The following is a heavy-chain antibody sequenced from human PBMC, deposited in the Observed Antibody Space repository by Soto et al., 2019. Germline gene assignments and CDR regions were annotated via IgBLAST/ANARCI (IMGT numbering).Heavy chain of an antibody. J-gene: IGHJ4*02. D-gene: IGHD3-3*02. CDR2: ISSSGSTI. V-gene: IGHV3-48*03. CDR1: GFTFSSYE. CDR3: AGGQNSIRGGYFDY. Sequence: EVQLVESGGGLVQPGGSLRLSCAASGFTFSSYEMNWVRQAPGKGLEWVSYISSSGSTIYYADSVKGRFTISRDNAKNFLLLQMNSLGAEETDFYYCAGGQNSIRGGYFDYWGQETLVTVSS.